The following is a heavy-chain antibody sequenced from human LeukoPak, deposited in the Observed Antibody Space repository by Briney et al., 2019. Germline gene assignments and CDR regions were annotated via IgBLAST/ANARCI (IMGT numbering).Heavy chain of an antibody. CDR2: ISYGGTNQ. CDR3: ARDSRPYSNDFDF. V-gene: IGHV3-30*13. CDR1: GFTFSNYG. Sequence: GGSLRLSCAASGFTFSNYGMHWVRQAPGKGLEWVAFISYGGTNQYYADSVKGRFTISRDNYNNRLDLQMNGLRPEDTAVYYCARDSRPYSNDFDFWGQGTLVTVSS. J-gene: IGHJ4*02. D-gene: IGHD2/OR15-2a*01.